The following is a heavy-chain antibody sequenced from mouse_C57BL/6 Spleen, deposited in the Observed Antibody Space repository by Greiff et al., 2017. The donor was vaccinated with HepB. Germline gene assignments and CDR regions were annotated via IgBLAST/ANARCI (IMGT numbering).Heavy chain of an antibody. Sequence: VQLQQSGPELVKPGASVKISCKASGYSFTGYYMNWVKQSPEKSLEWIGEINPSNGGTTYNQKFKAKATLTVDKSSSTAYMQLKSLTSEDSAVYYCAREGDYDVPFAYWGQGTLVPVSA. V-gene: IGHV1-42*01. D-gene: IGHD2-4*01. CDR2: INPSNGGT. CDR1: GYSFTGYY. CDR3: AREGDYDVPFAY. J-gene: IGHJ3*01.